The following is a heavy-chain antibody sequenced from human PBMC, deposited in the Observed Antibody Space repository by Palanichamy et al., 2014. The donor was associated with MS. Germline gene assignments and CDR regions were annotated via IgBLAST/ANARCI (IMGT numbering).Heavy chain of an antibody. CDR2: INHSGST. V-gene: IGHV4-34*01. Sequence: QVQLQQWGGRTVEAFGDPVPHLRCLWWVLQWVTTGAGSASPHGKGLEWIGEINHSGSTNYNPSLKSRVTISVDTSKNQFSLKLSSVTAADAAVYYCAKGPLRAFDIWGQGTMVTVSS. J-gene: IGHJ3*02. CDR1: WVLQWVTT. CDR3: AKGPLRAFDI.